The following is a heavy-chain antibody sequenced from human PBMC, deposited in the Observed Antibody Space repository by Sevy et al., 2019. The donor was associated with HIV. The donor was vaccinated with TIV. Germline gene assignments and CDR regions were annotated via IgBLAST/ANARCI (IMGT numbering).Heavy chain of an antibody. V-gene: IGHV1-2*02. CDR3: ARALGYCSSTSCYMGAFDI. J-gene: IGHJ3*02. Sequence: ASVKVSCKASGYTFTGYYMHWVRQAPGQGLEWMGWINPNSGGTNYAQKFQGRVTMTRHTSISTAYMELSRLRSDDTAVYYCARALGYCSSTSCYMGAFDIWGQGTMVTVSS. CDR1: GYTFTGYY. D-gene: IGHD2-2*02. CDR2: INPNSGGT.